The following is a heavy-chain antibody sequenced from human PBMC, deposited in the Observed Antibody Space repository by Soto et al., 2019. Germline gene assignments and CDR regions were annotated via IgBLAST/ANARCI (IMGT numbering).Heavy chain of an antibody. V-gene: IGHV3-13*01. CDR1: GVTLSSYD. CDR2: IGSGGDT. D-gene: IGHD3-9*01. J-gene: IGHJ6*02. Sequence: EVQLVESGGGLVQPGGSLRLSCAASGVTLSSYDIHWVRQATGEGLAWVSGIGSGGDTHYADSVKGRFIISREDGKNSLYLQMNHLRVGDTAVYYCTRTTHPTGMEVWGPGATVTVSS. CDR3: TRTTHPTGMEV.